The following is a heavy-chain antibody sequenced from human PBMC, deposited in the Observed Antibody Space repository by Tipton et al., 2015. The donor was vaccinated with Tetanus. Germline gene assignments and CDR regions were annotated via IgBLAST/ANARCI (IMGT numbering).Heavy chain of an antibody. CDR2: ISFDGSNK. CDR1: GFTFSSYA. D-gene: IGHD4-17*01. Sequence: RSLRLSCAASGFTFSSYAMSWVRQAPGEGLEWVAVISFDGSNKFYADSVKGRFTISRDDSKNTVYLQMNSLRAEDTAVYYCARDQGYGDYEFDYWGQGTLVTVSS. V-gene: IGHV3-30*04. CDR3: ARDQGYGDYEFDY. J-gene: IGHJ4*02.